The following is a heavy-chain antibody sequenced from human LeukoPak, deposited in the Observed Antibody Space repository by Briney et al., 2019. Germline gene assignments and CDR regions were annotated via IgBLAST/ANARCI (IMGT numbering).Heavy chain of an antibody. J-gene: IGHJ4*02. CDR2: ITGNAVST. Sequence: QPGGSLRLSCAASGFTFSSYAMSWVRQAPGKGLEWVSTITGNAVSTFYADSVKGRFTISRDNSKNTVYLQMNSLRAEDTAVYYCAKGPALAVSFYFDWWGQGTLVTVSS. CDR3: AKGPALAVSFYFDW. CDR1: GFTFSSYA. V-gene: IGHV3-23*01. D-gene: IGHD6-19*01.